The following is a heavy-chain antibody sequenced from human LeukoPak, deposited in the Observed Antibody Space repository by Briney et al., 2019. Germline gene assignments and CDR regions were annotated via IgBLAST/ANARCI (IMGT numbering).Heavy chain of an antibody. J-gene: IGHJ4*02. Sequence: PSETLSLTCAVYGGSFSGYYGSWIRQPPGKGLEGIGEINHSGSTNYNPSLKSRVTISVDTSKNQFSLKVRSVTAADTAVFYCARRAFPRCYSLWGQGTLVTVSS. CDR3: ARRAFPRCYSL. V-gene: IGHV4-34*01. D-gene: IGHD2-15*01. CDR2: INHSGST. CDR1: GGSFSGYY.